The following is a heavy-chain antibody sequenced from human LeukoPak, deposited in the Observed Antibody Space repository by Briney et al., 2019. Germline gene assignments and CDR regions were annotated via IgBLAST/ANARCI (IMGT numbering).Heavy chain of an antibody. CDR3: AREVVAARRRVDY. D-gene: IGHD2-15*01. CDR1: GYIFTSYG. V-gene: IGHV1-18*01. Sequence: GASVKVSCKAAGYIFTSYGISWVRQAPGQGLEWMGWISVYNGNTNYAQKFQGRVTITADKSTSTAYMELSSLRSEDTAVYYCAREVVAARRRVDYWGQGTLVTVSS. CDR2: ISVYNGNT. J-gene: IGHJ4*02.